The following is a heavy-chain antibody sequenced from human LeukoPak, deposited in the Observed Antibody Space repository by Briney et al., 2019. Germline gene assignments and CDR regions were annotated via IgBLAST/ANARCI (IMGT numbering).Heavy chain of an antibody. V-gene: IGHV3-23*01. Sequence: AGSLSLSYAATGITFSSYAMSWVGQAPGKWLEYFSAISGSGGSTYYADSVKGRLTISRDNSKNTLYLQMDSLRAEDTAVYYCAKSSAGFFWSGYYLDYWGQGTLVTASS. CDR2: ISGSGGST. CDR3: AKSSAGFFWSGYYLDY. D-gene: IGHD3-3*01. CDR1: GITFSSYA. J-gene: IGHJ4*02.